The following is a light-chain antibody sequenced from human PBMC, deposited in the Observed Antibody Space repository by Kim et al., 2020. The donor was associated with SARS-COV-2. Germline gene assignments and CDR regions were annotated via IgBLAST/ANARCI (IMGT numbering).Light chain of an antibody. CDR2: KAS. CDR1: KSISSW. V-gene: IGKV1-5*03. CDR3: HQYNSYSPEP. J-gene: IGKJ1*01. Sequence: DIQMTQSPSTLSASVGDRVTITCRASKSISSWLAWYQQKAGKAPKLLIYKASSLESGVPSRFSGSGSGTEFTLTISSLQPDDFATYYCHQYNSYSPEPFGPGTKVDIK.